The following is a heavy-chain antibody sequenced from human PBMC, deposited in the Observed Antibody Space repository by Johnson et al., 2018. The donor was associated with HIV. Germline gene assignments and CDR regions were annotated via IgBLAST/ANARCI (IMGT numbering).Heavy chain of an antibody. CDR2: ISSDGSNK. V-gene: IGHV3-30-3*01. Sequence: QLVESGGGVVQPGRSLRLSCAASGFTFSSYAIHWVRQAPGKGLEWVALISSDGSNKYYADSVKGRFTISRDNSKNTLYLQMNSLRAEDTAVYYCASLVAGSVEDTFDIWGQGTMVTVSS. CDR3: ASLVAGSVEDTFDI. J-gene: IGHJ3*02. CDR1: GFTFSSYA. D-gene: IGHD6-19*01.